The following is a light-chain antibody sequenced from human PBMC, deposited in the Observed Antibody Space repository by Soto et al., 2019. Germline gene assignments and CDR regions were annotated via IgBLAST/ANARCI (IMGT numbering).Light chain of an antibody. Sequence: DIQMTQSPSSVSASVGDRVTISCRASQDISNWLAWYQQKPGEAPKFLIYAASNLQSGVPSKFSVSGSGTDFTLTISSLQPEDFATYFCQQYSTYSWTFGQGTKVEIK. V-gene: IGKV1D-16*01. CDR3: QQYSTYSWT. CDR1: QDISNW. J-gene: IGKJ1*01. CDR2: AAS.